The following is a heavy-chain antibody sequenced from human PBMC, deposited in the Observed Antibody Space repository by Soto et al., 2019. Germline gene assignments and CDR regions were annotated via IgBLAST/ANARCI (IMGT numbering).Heavy chain of an antibody. CDR2: INSDGSST. CDR1: GFTFSSYW. CDR3: ARVEEGNYDLLTGYYAPHDY. J-gene: IGHJ4*02. D-gene: IGHD3-9*01. V-gene: IGHV3-74*01. Sequence: GGSLRLSCAASGFTFSSYWMHWVRQAPGKGLVWVSRINSDGSSTSYADSVKGRFTISRDNAKNTLYLQMNSLRAEDTAVYYCARVEEGNYDLLTGYYAPHDYSGQGTMVTISS.